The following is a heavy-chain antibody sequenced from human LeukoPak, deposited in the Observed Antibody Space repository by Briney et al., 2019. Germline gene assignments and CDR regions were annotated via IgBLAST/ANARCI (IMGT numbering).Heavy chain of an antibody. J-gene: IGHJ4*02. CDR2: IYYSGST. Sequence: SETLSLTCTVSGGSMSSYYWSWIRQPPGKGLEWIGYIYYSGSTNYHPSLKGRVTISVDTSKNQFSLKLSSVTAADTAVYYCARHYYGSGSYYSNFDYWGQGTLVTVSS. V-gene: IGHV4-59*08. D-gene: IGHD3-10*01. CDR1: GGSMSSYY. CDR3: ARHYYGSGSYYSNFDY.